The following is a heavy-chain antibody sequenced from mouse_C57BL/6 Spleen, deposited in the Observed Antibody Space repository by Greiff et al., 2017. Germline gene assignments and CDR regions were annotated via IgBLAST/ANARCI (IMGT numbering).Heavy chain of an antibody. D-gene: IGHD1-1*01. CDR1: GYTFTSYW. CDR2: IDPSDSYT. CDR3: ANFGYCGSSFDD. Sequence: QVQLQQPGAELVMPGASVKLSCKASGYTFTSYWMHWVKQRPGQGLEWIGEIDPSDSYTNYNQKFKGKSTLTADKSSSTAYMQLSSLTSADSAVYYCANFGYCGSSFDDWGQGTTLTVSS. V-gene: IGHV1-69*01. J-gene: IGHJ2*01.